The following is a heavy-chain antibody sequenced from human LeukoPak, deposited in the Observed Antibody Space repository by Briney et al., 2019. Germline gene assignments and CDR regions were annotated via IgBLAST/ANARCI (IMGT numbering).Heavy chain of an antibody. J-gene: IGHJ6*02. CDR2: INHSGST. Sequence: PSETLSLTCAVYGVSFSGYYWSWIRQPPGKGLEWIGEINHSGSTNYNPSPKSRVTISVDTSKNQFSLKLSSVTAADTAVYYCARAGSYYYYGMDVWGQGTTVTVSS. V-gene: IGHV4-34*01. D-gene: IGHD3-10*01. CDR3: ARAGSYYYYGMDV. CDR1: GVSFSGYY.